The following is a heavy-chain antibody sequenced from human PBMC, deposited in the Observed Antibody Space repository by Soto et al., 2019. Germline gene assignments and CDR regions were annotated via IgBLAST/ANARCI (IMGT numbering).Heavy chain of an antibody. CDR1: GGTFSSYA. D-gene: IGHD3-22*01. Sequence: QVQLVQSGAEGKKPGSSVKVSCKASGGTFSSYAISWVRQAPGQGLEWMGGIIPIFGTANYAQKFQGRVTITADETTSTAYMELSSLRSEDTAVYYCARNYYYDSSGYYHTNNWFDPWGQGTLVTVSS. J-gene: IGHJ5*02. CDR3: ARNYYYDSSGYYHTNNWFDP. V-gene: IGHV1-69*01. CDR2: IIPIFGTA.